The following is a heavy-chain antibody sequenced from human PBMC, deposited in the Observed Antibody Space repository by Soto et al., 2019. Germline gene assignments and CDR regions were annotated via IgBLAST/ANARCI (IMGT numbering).Heavy chain of an antibody. CDR1: GGTFSSYA. V-gene: IGHV1-69*13. Sequence: SVKVSCKASGGTFSSYAISWVRRAPGQGLEWMGGIIPIFGTANYAQKFQGRVTITADESTSTAYMELSSLRSEDTAVYYCATPPLRAVAGLWYYYYGMDVWGQGTTVTVSS. J-gene: IGHJ6*02. CDR3: ATPPLRAVAGLWYYYYGMDV. D-gene: IGHD6-19*01. CDR2: IIPIFGTA.